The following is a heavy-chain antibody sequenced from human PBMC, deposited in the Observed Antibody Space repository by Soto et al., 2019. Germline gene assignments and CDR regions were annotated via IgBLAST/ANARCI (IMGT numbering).Heavy chain of an antibody. CDR2: INHSGST. J-gene: IGHJ2*01. CDR1: GGSFSGYY. CDR3: ARPKAEATVTTTYWYLDL. Sequence: SETLSLTCAVYGGSFSGYYWSWIRQPPGKGLEWIGEINHSGSTNYNPSLKSRVTISVDTSKNQFSLKLSSVTAADTAVYYCARPKAEATVTTTYWYLDLWGRGTLVTVSS. D-gene: IGHD4-17*01. V-gene: IGHV4-34*01.